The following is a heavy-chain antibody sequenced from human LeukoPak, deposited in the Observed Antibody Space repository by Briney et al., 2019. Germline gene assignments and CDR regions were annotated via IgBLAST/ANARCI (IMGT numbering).Heavy chain of an antibody. Sequence: KPGESLKISCKGSGYSFTSYWIGWVRQMPGKGLEWMGIIYPGDSDTRYSPSFQGQVTISADKSISTAYLQWSSLKASDTAMYYCARQGAVAGTVYWYFDLWGRGTLVTVSS. CDR1: GYSFTSYW. V-gene: IGHV5-51*01. CDR2: IYPGDSDT. J-gene: IGHJ2*01. CDR3: ARQGAVAGTVYWYFDL. D-gene: IGHD6-19*01.